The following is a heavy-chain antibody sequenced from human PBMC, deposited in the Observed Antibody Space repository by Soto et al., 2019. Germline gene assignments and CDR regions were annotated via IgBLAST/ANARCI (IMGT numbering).Heavy chain of an antibody. CDR1: GGSISTTSYY. D-gene: IGHD3-10*01. Sequence: QLQLQESGPGLVKPSETLSLTCTVSGGSISTTSYYWGWIRQPPGKGLEWIGSLSYRGSTYYNPSLKSRVTISVDTSKNKFSLKLSSVTAADTAVYYCARSGSGELSDWGQGTLVTVSS. J-gene: IGHJ4*02. CDR3: ARSGSGELSD. V-gene: IGHV4-39*01. CDR2: LSYRGST.